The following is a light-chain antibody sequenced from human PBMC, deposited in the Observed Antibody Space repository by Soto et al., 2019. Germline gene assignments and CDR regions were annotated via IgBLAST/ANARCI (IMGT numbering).Light chain of an antibody. J-gene: IGKJ2*02. V-gene: IGKV3-15*01. CDR1: QSVSSN. CDR3: QQYNNWPRGT. CDR2: GAP. Sequence: EIVMTQSPATLSVSPGERATLSCRASQSVSSNLAWYQQKPGQAPRLLIYGAPTRATGIPARLSGSGSGTEFTLTISSLQSEDFAVYYCQQYNNWPRGTFGQGTKLEIK.